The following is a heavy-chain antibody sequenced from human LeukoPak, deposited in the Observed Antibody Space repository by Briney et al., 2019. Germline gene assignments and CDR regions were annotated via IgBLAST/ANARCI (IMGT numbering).Heavy chain of an antibody. V-gene: IGHV4-38-2*01. CDR3: ARHGSSGSDY. J-gene: IGHJ4*02. CDR1: GYSISSGYX. CDR2: IYHSGST. Sequence: AXXGYSISSGYXWGWIRPPPGEGREWIGSIYHSGSTYYNASLKRRVTISVDTSKNQFSLQLSSVTAADTAVYYCARHGSSGSDYWGQGTLVTVSS. D-gene: IGHD6-19*01.